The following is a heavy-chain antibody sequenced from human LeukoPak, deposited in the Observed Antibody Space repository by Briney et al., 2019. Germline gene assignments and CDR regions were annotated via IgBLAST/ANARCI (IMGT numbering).Heavy chain of an antibody. CDR3: ARAELYDYVWGSYRYMGAFDI. D-gene: IGHD3-16*02. J-gene: IGHJ3*02. Sequence: PSETLSLTCTVSGGSISSYYWSWIRQPPGKGLEWIGYIYYSGSTNYNPSLKSRVTISVDTSKNQFSLKLSSVTAADTAVYYCARAELYDYVWGSYRYMGAFDIWGQGTMVTVSS. V-gene: IGHV4-59*01. CDR2: IYYSGST. CDR1: GGSISSYY.